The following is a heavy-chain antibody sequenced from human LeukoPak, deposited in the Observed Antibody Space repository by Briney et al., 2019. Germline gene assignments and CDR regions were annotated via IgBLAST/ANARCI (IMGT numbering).Heavy chain of an antibody. CDR2: ISAYNGNT. Sequence: GASVKVSCKASGYTFTSYGISWVRQAPGQGLEWMGWISAYNGNTNYAQKLQGRVTMTTDTSTSTAYMELRSLRSDDTAVYYCARDPAGVSGVLMVYATYYYNGMDVWGQGTTVTVSS. D-gene: IGHD2-8*01. CDR1: GYTFTSYG. J-gene: IGHJ6*02. V-gene: IGHV1-18*01. CDR3: ARDPAGVSGVLMVYATYYYNGMDV.